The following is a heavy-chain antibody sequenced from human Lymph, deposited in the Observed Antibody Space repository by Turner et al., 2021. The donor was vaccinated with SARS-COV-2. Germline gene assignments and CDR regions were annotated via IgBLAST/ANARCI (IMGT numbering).Heavy chain of an antibody. Sequence: EVQLVESGVGLVQSGGSLRPSCAASGITVSRNYMSWFRQAPGKGLEWVSVIYSGGSSYYADSVKGRFTISRHNSKNTLYLQRNSLRAEDTAVYYCARDLDTAGGMDVWGQGTTVTVSS. CDR2: IYSGGSS. CDR1: GITVSRNY. J-gene: IGHJ6*02. CDR3: ARDLDTAGGMDV. D-gene: IGHD5-18*01. V-gene: IGHV3-53*04.